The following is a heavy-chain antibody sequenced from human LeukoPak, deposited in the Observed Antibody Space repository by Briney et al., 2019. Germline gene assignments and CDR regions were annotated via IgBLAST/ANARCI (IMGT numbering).Heavy chain of an antibody. CDR2: ISSSSSYI. Sequence: GGSLRLSCAASGFTFSSYSMNWVRQAPGKGLEWVSSISSSSSYIYYADSVKGRFTISRDNAKNSLYLQMNSLRAEDTAVYYCARGQKAWRARDAFDIWGQGTMVTVSS. CDR3: ARGQKAWRARDAFDI. J-gene: IGHJ3*02. CDR1: GFTFSSYS. V-gene: IGHV3-21*01.